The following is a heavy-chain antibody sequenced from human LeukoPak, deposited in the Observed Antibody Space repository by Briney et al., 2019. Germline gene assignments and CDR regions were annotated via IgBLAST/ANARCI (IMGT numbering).Heavy chain of an antibody. V-gene: IGHV1-69*13. CDR2: IIPIFGTA. CDR1: GGTFSSYA. CDR3: ARDSHPYYDSSGYYSY. D-gene: IGHD3-22*01. J-gene: IGHJ4*02. Sequence: GASVKVSCKASGGTFSSYAISWVRQAPGQGLEWMGGIIPIFGTANYAQKFQGRVTITADESTSTAYMELSSLRSEDTAMYYCARDSHPYYDSSGYYSYWGQGTLVTVSS.